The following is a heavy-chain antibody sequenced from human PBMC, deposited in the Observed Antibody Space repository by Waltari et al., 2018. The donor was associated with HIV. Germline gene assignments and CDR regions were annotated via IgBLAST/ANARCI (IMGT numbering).Heavy chain of an antibody. CDR1: GFTFSNFG. D-gene: IGHD3-3*01. CDR3: AKDRSDFWTGFLDH. J-gene: IGHJ4*02. CDR2: ISHHGRSD. V-gene: IGHV3-30*18. Sequence: QVQLVQSGGGMVQPGRSLRLSCAASGFTFSNFGMHWVRQAPGKGLEWVAVISHHGRSDHDADSVKGRFTISRDNSKDTLFLEMDNVRPEDTSLYFCAKDRSDFWTGFLDHWGQGALVTVTS.